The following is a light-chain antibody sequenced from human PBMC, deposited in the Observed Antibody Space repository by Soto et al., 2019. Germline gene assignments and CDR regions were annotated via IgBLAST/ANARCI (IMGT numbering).Light chain of an antibody. CDR1: QSFSTY. CDR2: GIS. CDR3: QKYNTAPLT. Sequence: DFRMTQSPSSLSSSVGDMVTITGGASQSFSTYLAWYQQKPGKVPKLLISGISTLQSGVPSRFSGSGYGTEFTLTISNLQPEDVATYYCQKYNTAPLTFGGGTKVDIK. V-gene: IGKV1-27*01. J-gene: IGKJ4*01.